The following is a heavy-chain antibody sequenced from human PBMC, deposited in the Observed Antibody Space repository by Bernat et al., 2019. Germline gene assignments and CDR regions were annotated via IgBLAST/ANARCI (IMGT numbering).Heavy chain of an antibody. D-gene: IGHD3-3*01. J-gene: IGHJ5*02. CDR3: TRLEYYDCWSGYAT. Sequence: EVQLVESGGGLVQPGGSLKLSCAASGFTFSGSAMHWVRQASGKGLEWVGRIRSKANSYATAYAASVKGRFTISRDDSKNTAYLQMNSLKTEDTAVYYCTRLEYYDCWSGYATWGQGTLVTVSS. CDR2: IRSKANSYAT. CDR1: GFTFSGSA. V-gene: IGHV3-73*02.